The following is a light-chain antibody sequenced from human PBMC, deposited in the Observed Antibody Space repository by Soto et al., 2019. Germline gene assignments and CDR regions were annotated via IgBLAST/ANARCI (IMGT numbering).Light chain of an antibody. J-gene: IGKJ4*01. Sequence: AIQFTQSPSSLSASVGDRVSITCRASQGIGSALAWYQLKPGAAPALLIYDASTLESGVPSRFSGSRCGADFTLTISSLQPEDFATYYCQNFRSSAISFGGGTKVDIK. CDR2: DAS. CDR1: QGIGSA. V-gene: IGKV1-13*02. CDR3: QNFRSSAIS.